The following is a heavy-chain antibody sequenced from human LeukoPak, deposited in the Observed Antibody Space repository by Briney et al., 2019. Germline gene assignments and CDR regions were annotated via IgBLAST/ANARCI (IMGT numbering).Heavy chain of an antibody. J-gene: IGHJ4*02. V-gene: IGHV3-74*01. D-gene: IGHD5-18*01. CDR1: GSYW. CDR3: AKGGIQLWSEFDY. Sequence: GGSLRLSCAASGSYWMHWVRQAPGKGLVWVSHINSDGSWTSYADSVKGRFTISKDNAKNTVYLQMDSLRAEDTAVYYCAKGGIQLWSEFDYWGQGTLVTVSS. CDR2: INSDGSWT.